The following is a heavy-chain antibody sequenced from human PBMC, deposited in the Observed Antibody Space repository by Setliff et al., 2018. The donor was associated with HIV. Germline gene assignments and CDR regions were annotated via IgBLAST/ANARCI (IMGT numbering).Heavy chain of an antibody. Sequence: ASVKVSCKASEYTFTSYYMHWVRQAPGQGLEWMGIINPSGDITSYAEKFQGRVTMTRDTSTSTVYMELRSLRSEDTAIYYCASKGGSGNYPDSDAFDIWGQGTLVTVSS. J-gene: IGHJ3*02. V-gene: IGHV1-46*01. CDR1: EYTFTSYY. D-gene: IGHD3-10*01. CDR3: ASKGGSGNYPDSDAFDI. CDR2: INPSGDIT.